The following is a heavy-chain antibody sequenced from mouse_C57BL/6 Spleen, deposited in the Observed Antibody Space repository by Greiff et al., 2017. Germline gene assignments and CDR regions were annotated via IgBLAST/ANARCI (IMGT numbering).Heavy chain of an antibody. CDR2: IDPETGGT. CDR1: GYTFTDYE. CDR3: TVTTVAGGGFDY. V-gene: IGHV1-15*01. Sequence: VQLQQSGAELVRPGASVTLSCKASGYTFTDYEMHWVKQTPVHGLEWIGAIDPETGGTAYNQKFKGKAILTADKSSSTAYMELRSLTSEDSAFYYCTVTTVAGGGFDYWGQGTTLTVSS. J-gene: IGHJ2*01. D-gene: IGHD1-1*01.